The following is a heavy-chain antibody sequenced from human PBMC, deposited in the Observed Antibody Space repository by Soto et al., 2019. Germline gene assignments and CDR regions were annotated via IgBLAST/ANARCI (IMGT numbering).Heavy chain of an antibody. D-gene: IGHD5-18*01. CDR2: IYWDDDK. J-gene: IGHJ2*01. Sequence: QITLKESGPTLVKPTQTLTLTCTFSGFSLSTSGVGVGWIRQPPGKALEWLALIYWDDDKRYSPSLKSRLTTTKDTSKNQVVLTMTNMDPVDTATYYCAHVDTAMVMAGYFDLWGRGTLVTVSS. CDR1: GFSLSTSGVG. V-gene: IGHV2-5*02. CDR3: AHVDTAMVMAGYFDL.